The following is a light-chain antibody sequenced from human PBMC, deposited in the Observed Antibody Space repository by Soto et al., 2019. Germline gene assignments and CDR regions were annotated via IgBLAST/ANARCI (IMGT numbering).Light chain of an antibody. J-gene: IGLJ1*01. CDR3: SSYAGSSNV. CDR1: SSDVGGYNY. CDR2: EVN. Sequence: QSVLTHAPSASGSAGQSFAMSCTGTSSDVGGYNYVSWYQQHPGKAPKLMIYEVNKRPSGVPDRFSGSKSGNTASLTVSGLQAEDEADYYCSSYAGSSNVFGTGTKVTVL. V-gene: IGLV2-8*01.